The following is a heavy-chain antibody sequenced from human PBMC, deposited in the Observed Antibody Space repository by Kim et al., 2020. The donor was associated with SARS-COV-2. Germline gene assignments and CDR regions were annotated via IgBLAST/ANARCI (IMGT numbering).Heavy chain of an antibody. V-gene: IGHV3-48*02. CDR1: GFTFSSYS. Sequence: GGSLRLSCAASGFTFSSYSMNWVRQAPGKGLEWVSYISSSSSTIYYADSVKGRFTISRDNAKNSLYLQMNSLRDEDTAVYYCASWGYGDPEGFGYYYYYYGMDVWGQGTTVTVSS. J-gene: IGHJ6*02. D-gene: IGHD4-17*01. CDR3: ASWGYGDPEGFGYYYYYYGMDV. CDR2: ISSSSSTI.